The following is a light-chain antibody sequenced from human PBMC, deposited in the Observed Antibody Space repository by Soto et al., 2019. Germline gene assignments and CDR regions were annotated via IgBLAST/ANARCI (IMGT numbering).Light chain of an antibody. Sequence: EIVLTQSPGTLSLSPGEIATLSCSASQSVSSNFLAWYQQKPGQAPRLLIYGASSRATGIPDRFSGSGSGTDFTLTISRLEPEDFAVYYCQQYGSSQITFGQGTRLGL. J-gene: IGKJ5*01. CDR2: GAS. CDR3: QQYGSSQIT. CDR1: QSVSSNF. V-gene: IGKV3-20*01.